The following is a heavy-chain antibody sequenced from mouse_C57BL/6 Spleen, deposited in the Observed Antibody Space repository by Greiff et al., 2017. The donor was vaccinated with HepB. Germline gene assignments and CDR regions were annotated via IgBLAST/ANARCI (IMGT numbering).Heavy chain of an antibody. CDR3: ARRAYRGYAMDY. Sequence: QVHVKQSGPELVKPGASVKISCKASGYTFTDYYINWVKQRPGQGLEWIGWIFPGSGSTYYNEKFKGKATLTVDKSSSTAYMLLSSLTSEDSAVYFCARRAYRGYAMDYWGQGTSVTVSS. D-gene: IGHD3-3*01. CDR1: GYTFTDYY. J-gene: IGHJ4*01. V-gene: IGHV1-75*01. CDR2: IFPGSGST.